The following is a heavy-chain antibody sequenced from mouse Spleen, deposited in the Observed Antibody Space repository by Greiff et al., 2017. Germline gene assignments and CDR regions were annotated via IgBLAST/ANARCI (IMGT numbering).Heavy chain of an antibody. Sequence: VQLQQSGPELVKPGASVKISCKASGYSFTGYYMHWVKQSHVKSLEWIGRINPYNGATSYNQNSKDKASLTVDKSSSTAYMELHSLTSEDSAVYYCAREIYYDYDGFDYWGQGTTLTVSS. D-gene: IGHD2-4*01. CDR2: INPYNGAT. CDR1: GYSFTGYY. J-gene: IGHJ2*01. CDR3: AREIYYDYDGFDY. V-gene: IGHV1-31*01.